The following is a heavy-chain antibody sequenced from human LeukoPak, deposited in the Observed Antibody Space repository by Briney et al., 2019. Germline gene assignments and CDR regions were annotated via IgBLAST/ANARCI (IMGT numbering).Heavy chain of an antibody. D-gene: IGHD3-9*01. CDR1: GGSISSYY. J-gene: IGHJ5*02. V-gene: IGHV4-59*01. Sequence: NPSETLSLTCTVSGGSISSYYWSWIRQPPGKGLEWIGYIYYSGSTNYNPSLKSRVTISVDTSKNQFSLKLSSVTAADTAVYYCASPKNDILTGYGRQVGFDPWGQGTLVTVSS. CDR3: ASPKNDILTGYGRQVGFDP. CDR2: IYYSGST.